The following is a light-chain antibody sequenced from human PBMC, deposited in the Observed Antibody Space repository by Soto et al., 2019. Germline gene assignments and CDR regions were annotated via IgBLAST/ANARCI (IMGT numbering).Light chain of an antibody. Sequence: QSALTHPASVSGSPGQSITISCTGTSSDVGKYNYVSWYQQHPAKAPKLMIFEVSNRPSGVSNRFSGSKSGNTASLTISGLQAEDEAEYYCSSYTGSSINTVVFGGGTKVTVL. CDR1: SSDVGKYNY. J-gene: IGLJ2*01. V-gene: IGLV2-14*01. CDR2: EVS. CDR3: SSYTGSSINTVV.